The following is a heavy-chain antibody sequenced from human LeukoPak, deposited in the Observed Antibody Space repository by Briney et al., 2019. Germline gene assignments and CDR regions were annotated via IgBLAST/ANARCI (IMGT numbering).Heavy chain of an antibody. D-gene: IGHD6-13*01. CDR3: ARGQQLVF. V-gene: IGHV3-7*03. Sequence: LSGGSLRLSCEASGFTFSTYWMSWVRQAPGKGLEWVANIKQGGSEKNYVDSVKGRFTISRDNAKNSLYLQMNSLRAEDTAVYYCARGQQLVFWGQGTLVTVSS. J-gene: IGHJ4*02. CDR1: GFTFSTYW. CDR2: IKQGGSEK.